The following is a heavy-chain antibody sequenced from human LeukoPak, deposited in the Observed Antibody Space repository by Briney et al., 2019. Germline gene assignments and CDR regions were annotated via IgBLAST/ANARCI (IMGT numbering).Heavy chain of an antibody. J-gene: IGHJ4*02. D-gene: IGHD3-22*01. CDR1: GGSISSSNW. CDR2: INHSGST. CDR3: ARGSDSSGYYPLLDY. V-gene: IGHV4-4*02. Sequence: PSETLSLTCAVSGGSISSSNWWSWVRQPPGEGLEWIGEINHSGSTNYNPSLKSRVTISVDTSKNQFSLKLSSVTAADTAVYYCARGSDSSGYYPLLDYWGQGTLVTVSS.